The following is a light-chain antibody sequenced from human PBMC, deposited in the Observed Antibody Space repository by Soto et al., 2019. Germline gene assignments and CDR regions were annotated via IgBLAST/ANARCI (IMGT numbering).Light chain of an antibody. J-gene: IGKJ1*01. Sequence: QSPSTLSASVGDRVTITCRASQSISVWLAWYQQKAGKAPNLLIYKASRLESGVPSRFSGSGSETEFTLTISGLQPGDSATYYCQQYNSYSPTFGQGTKVDIK. CDR2: KAS. V-gene: IGKV1-5*03. CDR3: QQYNSYSPT. CDR1: QSISVW.